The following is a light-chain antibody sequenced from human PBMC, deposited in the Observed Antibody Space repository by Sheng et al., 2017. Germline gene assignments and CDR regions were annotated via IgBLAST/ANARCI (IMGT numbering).Light chain of an antibody. J-gene: IGKJ2*01. V-gene: IGKV3-15*01. CDR3: QQYDSWPPT. CDR1: QSIGTD. CDR2: GAS. Sequence: EIVLTQSPDTLSVSPGEGATLTCRASQSIGTDLAWYQQRPGRAPKLLIYGASTRATGIPARFSGSGSGTEFTLTISSLQSEDFAVYYCQQYDSWPPTFGQGTKLEIK.